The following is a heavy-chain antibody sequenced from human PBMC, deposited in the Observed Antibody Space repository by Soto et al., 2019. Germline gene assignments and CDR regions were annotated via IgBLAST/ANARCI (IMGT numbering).Heavy chain of an antibody. Sequence: RVSRGVLGLRSCEYYLSRIRKVPGQGLERVSYISSSGRAINSADSVKGRFTSSRDNAKNSLYLQMHSLRDEDTAVYYCAREGWPYLHAGVDVRRQGTTVTVS. V-gene: IGHV3-11*04. CDR2: ISSSGRAI. J-gene: IGHJ6*02. CDR1: GLRSCEYY. D-gene: IGHD2-15*01. CDR3: AREGWPYLHAGVDV.